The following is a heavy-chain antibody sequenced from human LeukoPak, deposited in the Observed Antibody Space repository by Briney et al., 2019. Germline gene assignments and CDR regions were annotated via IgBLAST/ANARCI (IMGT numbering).Heavy chain of an antibody. CDR2: IYHSGST. J-gene: IGHJ4*02. V-gene: IGHV4-4*02. CDR1: GGPISSSNW. Sequence: SGTLSLTCAVSGGPISSSNWWSWVRQPPGKGLEWIGEIYHSGSTNYNPSLKSRVTISVDKSKNQFSLKLSSVTAADTAVYYCARADSHESDYVWGSYRYPFDYWGQGTLVTVSS. D-gene: IGHD3-16*02. CDR3: ARADSHESDYVWGSYRYPFDY.